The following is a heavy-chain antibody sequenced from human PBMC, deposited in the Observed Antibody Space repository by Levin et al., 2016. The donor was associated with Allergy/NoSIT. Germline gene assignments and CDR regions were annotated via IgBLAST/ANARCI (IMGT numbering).Heavy chain of an antibody. J-gene: IGHJ6*02. V-gene: IGHV3-21*03. CDR1: GFTFRSYS. Sequence: GESLKISCAASGFTFRSYSMNWVRQAPGKGLEWVSSIGVSSSYIHYADSVKGRFTISRDNAKNSLYLQMNSLRAEDTAVYFCARVHSSSVYFYGMDVWGQGTTVTVSS. CDR3: ARVHSSSVYFYGMDV. CDR2: IGVSSSYI. D-gene: IGHD6-6*01.